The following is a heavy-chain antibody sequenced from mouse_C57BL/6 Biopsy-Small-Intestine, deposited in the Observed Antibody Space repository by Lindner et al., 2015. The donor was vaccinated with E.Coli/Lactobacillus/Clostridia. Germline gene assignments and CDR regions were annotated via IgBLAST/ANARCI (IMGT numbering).Heavy chain of an antibody. CDR1: GYTFTDYN. CDR3: ARWDYGSSLFAY. Sequence: VQLQESGPELVKPGASVKMSCKASGYTFTDYNMHWVKQSHGKSLEWIGYINPNNGGTSYNQKFKGKATLTVNKSSSTAYMELRSLTSEDSAVYYCARWDYGSSLFAYWGQGTLVTVSA. D-gene: IGHD1-1*01. V-gene: IGHV1-22*01. J-gene: IGHJ3*01. CDR2: INPNNGGT.